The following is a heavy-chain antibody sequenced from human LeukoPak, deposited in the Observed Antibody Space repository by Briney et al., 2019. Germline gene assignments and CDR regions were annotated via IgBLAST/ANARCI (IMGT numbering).Heavy chain of an antibody. CDR3: ARGSSYSSGWIDY. CDR2: INPNSGGT. V-gene: IGHV1-2*06. CDR1: GYTFSNYD. J-gene: IGHJ4*02. Sequence: ASVKVSCKASGYTFSNYDINWVRQATGQGLEWMGRINPNSGGTNYAQKFQGRVTMTRDTSISTAYMELSRLRSDDTAVYYCARGSSYSSGWIDYWRQGTLVTVSS. D-gene: IGHD6-19*01.